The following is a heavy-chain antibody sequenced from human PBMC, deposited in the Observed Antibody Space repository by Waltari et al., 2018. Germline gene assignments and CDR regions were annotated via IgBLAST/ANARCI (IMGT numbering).Heavy chain of an antibody. Sequence: QVQLQESGPGLVKPSETLSLPCAVSGYSISSGYYWGWTRQPPGKVLEWIGSIYHSGSTYYNPSLKSRVTISVDTSKNQFSLKLSSVTAADTAVYYCARDRAVGYCSGGSCQNYYYYMDVWGKGTTVTVSS. D-gene: IGHD2-15*01. J-gene: IGHJ6*03. CDR3: ARDRAVGYCSGGSCQNYYYYMDV. CDR2: IYHSGST. V-gene: IGHV4-38-2*02. CDR1: GYSISSGYY.